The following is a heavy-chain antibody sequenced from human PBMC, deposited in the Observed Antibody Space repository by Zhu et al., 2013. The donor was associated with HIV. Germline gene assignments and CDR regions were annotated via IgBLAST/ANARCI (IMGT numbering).Heavy chain of an antibody. CDR1: GFTFSTYA. CDR2: ISDSGTIT. D-gene: IGHD2-15*01. Sequence: EVQLLESGGGLVQPGGSLRLSCAASGFTFSTYAMSWVRQAPGKGLEWVSAISDSGTITYYTDSVKGRFTISRDNSKNTLDLQMNTLRVEDTAVYYCAKSDCSGVRCHGGNFQYWGQGTLVTVPS. CDR3: AKSDCSGVRCHGGNFQY. J-gene: IGHJ1*01. V-gene: IGHV3-23*01.